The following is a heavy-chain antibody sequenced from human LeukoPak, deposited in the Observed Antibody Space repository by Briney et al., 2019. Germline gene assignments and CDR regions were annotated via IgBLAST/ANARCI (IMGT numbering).Heavy chain of an antibody. CDR2: ISSSSSTI. Sequence: GGSLRLSCAASGFTFSSYSMNWVRQAPGKGLEWVSYISSSSSTIYYADSVKGRFTISRDNAKNSLYLQMNSLRDEDTAVYYCARSRGVYAAPDWFDPWGQGTLVTVSS. J-gene: IGHJ5*02. CDR3: ARSRGVYAAPDWFDP. V-gene: IGHV3-48*02. D-gene: IGHD2-8*01. CDR1: GFTFSSYS.